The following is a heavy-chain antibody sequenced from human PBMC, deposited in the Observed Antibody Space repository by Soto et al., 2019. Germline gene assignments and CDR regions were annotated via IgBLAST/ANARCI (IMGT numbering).Heavy chain of an antibody. CDR2: ISAYNGNT. CDR3: ARDRGVAPPVAGNTHYFYSIAV. V-gene: IGHV1-18*01. CDR1: GYSFTNYG. D-gene: IGHD1-26*01. Sequence: QDQLVQSGVEVKKPGASVKVSCKTSGYSFTNYGITWVRQATGQGFEWMGWISAYNGNTNYAQKVQGRDTLTTDASTSTAYLELRRLRSDDTAVYYCARDRGVAPPVAGNTHYFYSIAVWGKGTKVTVSS. J-gene: IGHJ6*03.